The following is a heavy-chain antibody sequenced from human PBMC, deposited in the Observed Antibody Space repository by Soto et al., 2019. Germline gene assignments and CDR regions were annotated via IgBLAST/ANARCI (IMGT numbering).Heavy chain of an antibody. CDR1: GFTFSSYA. V-gene: IGHV3-23*01. CDR3: AKAQYEMDDAFDI. D-gene: IGHD2-8*01. CDR2: ISGSGGST. J-gene: IGHJ3*02. Sequence: GGSLRLSCAASGFTFSSYAMSWVRQAPGKGLEWVSAISGSGGSTHYADSVKGRFTISRDNSKNTLYLQMNSLRAEDTAVYYCAKAQYEMDDAFDIWGQGTMVTVSS.